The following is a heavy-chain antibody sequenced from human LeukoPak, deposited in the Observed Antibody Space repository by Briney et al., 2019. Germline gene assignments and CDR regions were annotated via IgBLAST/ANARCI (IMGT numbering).Heavy chain of an antibody. CDR2: ISHSGST. CDR1: GGSFSGYY. CDR3: ARGLTMVRGVRRNWFDP. V-gene: IGHV4-34*01. Sequence: PSETLSLTCAVYGGSFSGYYWSWIRQPPGKGLEWIGEISHSGSTNYNPSLKSRVTISVDTSKNQFSLKLSSVTAADTAVYYCARGLTMVRGVRRNWFDPWGQGTLVTVSS. J-gene: IGHJ5*02. D-gene: IGHD3-10*01.